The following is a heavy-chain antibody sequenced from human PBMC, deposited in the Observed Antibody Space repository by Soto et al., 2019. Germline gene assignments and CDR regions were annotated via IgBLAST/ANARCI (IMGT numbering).Heavy chain of an antibody. J-gene: IGHJ6*02. CDR1: GFTFSSYA. D-gene: IGHD3-3*01. Sequence: GGSLRLSCAASGFTFSSYAMSWVRQAPGKGLEWVSAISGSGGSTYYADSVKGRFTISRDNSKNTLYLQMNSLRAEDTAVYYCAKSAIFYDFWSGYYPRDYYYGMDVWGQGTTVTVSS. V-gene: IGHV3-23*01. CDR3: AKSAIFYDFWSGYYPRDYYYGMDV. CDR2: ISGSGGST.